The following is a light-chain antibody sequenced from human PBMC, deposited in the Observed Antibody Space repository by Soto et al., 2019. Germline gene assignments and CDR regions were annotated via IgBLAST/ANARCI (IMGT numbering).Light chain of an antibody. V-gene: IGLV2-14*01. CDR2: EVS. Sequence: QSALTQPASVSGSPGQSITISCTGTSSDVGGYNYVSWYQQHPGKAPKLMIYEVSNRPSGVSNRFSGSKSGNTASLTISGLHAEDEADYYCGSYTTTNTPYVVGTGTKLTVL. CDR1: SSDVGGYNY. CDR3: GSYTTTNTPYV. J-gene: IGLJ1*01.